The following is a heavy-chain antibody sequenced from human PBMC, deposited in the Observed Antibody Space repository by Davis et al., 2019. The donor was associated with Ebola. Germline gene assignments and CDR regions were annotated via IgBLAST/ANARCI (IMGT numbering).Heavy chain of an antibody. CDR1: GFTFSDYY. CDR2: ISSSGSTI. V-gene: IGHV3-11*01. J-gene: IGHJ5*02. Sequence: PGGSLRLSCAASGFTFSDYYMSWIRQAPGKGLEWVSYISSSGSTIYYADSVKGRFTISRDNAKNSLYLQMNSLRAEDTAVYYCARDLMGSSWLNWFDPWGQGTLVTVSS. CDR3: ARDLMGSSWLNWFDP. D-gene: IGHD6-13*01.